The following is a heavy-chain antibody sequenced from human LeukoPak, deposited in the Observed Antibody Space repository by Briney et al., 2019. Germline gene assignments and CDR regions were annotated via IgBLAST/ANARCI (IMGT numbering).Heavy chain of an antibody. D-gene: IGHD5-24*01. Sequence: GGSLRLSCAASGFTFSSYWMHWVRQAPGKGLVWVSRINSDGSSTSYADSVKGRFTISRDNSKNTLYLQMNSLRAEDTAVYYCARDGFRRDGYDYWGQGTLVTVSS. J-gene: IGHJ4*02. CDR1: GFTFSSYW. V-gene: IGHV3-74*01. CDR2: INSDGSST. CDR3: ARDGFRRDGYDY.